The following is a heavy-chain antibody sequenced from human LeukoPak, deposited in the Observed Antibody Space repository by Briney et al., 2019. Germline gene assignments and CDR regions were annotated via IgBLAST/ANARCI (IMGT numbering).Heavy chain of an antibody. CDR1: GFTFSSLT. CDR2: ISSSSTQT. J-gene: IGHJ4*02. CDR3: ARDSGYDTADS. V-gene: IGHV3-21*06. Sequence: PGGSLRPSCVASGFTFSSLTMNWVRQAPGKGLEWVSAISSSSTQTHYADSVKGRFTISRDNAKNSLYLQMNSLRAEDTAVYFCARDSGYDTADSWGRGTLVTVSS. D-gene: IGHD5-12*01.